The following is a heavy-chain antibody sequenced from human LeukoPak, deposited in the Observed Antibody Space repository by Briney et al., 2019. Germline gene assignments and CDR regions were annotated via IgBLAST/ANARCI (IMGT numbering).Heavy chain of an antibody. D-gene: IGHD1-26*01. CDR2: ISGGSDSI. J-gene: IGHJ4*02. CDR1: GFTFSDHP. CDR3: ARDRPPVGAIDY. Sequence: PGGSLRLSCAASGFTFSDHPMNWVRQAPGEGLECVSYISGGSDSIYYADSVKGRFTISRDNAKNSLYLQMNSLRDEDTAVYFCARDRPPVGAIDYWGQGTLVTVSS. V-gene: IGHV3-48*02.